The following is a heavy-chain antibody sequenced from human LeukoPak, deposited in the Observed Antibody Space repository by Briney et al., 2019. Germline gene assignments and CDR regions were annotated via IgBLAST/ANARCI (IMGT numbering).Heavy chain of an antibody. CDR2: IKQDGSET. Sequence: GGSLRLSCAASGFSFTTYWMSWVRQAPGKGLEWVANIKQDGSETYYLDSVKGRFTISRDNAKNSLYLQMNSLRAEDTAVYYCARDSSESYDKIDYWGQGTLVTVSS. J-gene: IGHJ4*02. CDR3: ARDSSESYDKIDY. D-gene: IGHD6-19*01. V-gene: IGHV3-7*01. CDR1: GFSFTTYW.